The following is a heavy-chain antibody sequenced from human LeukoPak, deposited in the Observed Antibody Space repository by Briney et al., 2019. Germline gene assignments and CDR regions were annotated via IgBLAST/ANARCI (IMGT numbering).Heavy chain of an antibody. V-gene: IGHV3-23*01. J-gene: IGHJ4*02. Sequence: GGSLRLSCAASGFTFTTYWMSWVRQAPGKGLEWVSAISGSDDGTYYADSVKGRFTISRDNSRNTLYLQMNTLRAEDTAVYFCAKSPVSSCRGSFCYPFDYWGQGNLVTVSS. CDR3: AKSPVSSCRGSFCYPFDY. CDR1: GFTFTTYW. CDR2: ISGSDDGT. D-gene: IGHD2-15*01.